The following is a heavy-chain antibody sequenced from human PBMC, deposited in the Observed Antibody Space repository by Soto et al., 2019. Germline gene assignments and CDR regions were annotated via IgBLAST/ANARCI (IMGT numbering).Heavy chain of an antibody. CDR1: GGIISSNA. D-gene: IGHD1-26*01. CDR2: IIPIFGTA. CDR3: ASPSKKWELRHPLLRGGMDV. V-gene: IGHV1-69*15. J-gene: IGHJ6*02. Sequence: VKLTCKDSGGIISSNAIRWVRQSPEKGLEWMGRIIPIFGTASYAQKFQGRVTITADESTSAAYMELSSLRSEDTAVYYCASPSKKWELRHPLLRGGMDVWGQGTTVTVSS.